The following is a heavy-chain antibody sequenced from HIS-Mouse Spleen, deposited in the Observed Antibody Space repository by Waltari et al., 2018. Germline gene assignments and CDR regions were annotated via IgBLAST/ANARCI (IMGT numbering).Heavy chain of an antibody. CDR1: GYTFTGYY. Sequence: QVQLVQSGAEVKKPGASVKVSCKASGYTFTGYYMHWVRQAPGQGLAWMGGSNPNSGGTNYGQKFEGRVTMTRDTSISSAYMEVSRMRSDDTAVYYCARDLGGTGGDWFDPWGQGTLVTVSS. CDR2: SNPNSGGT. CDR3: ARDLGGTGGDWFDP. V-gene: IGHV1-2*02. D-gene: IGHD1-1*01. J-gene: IGHJ5*02.